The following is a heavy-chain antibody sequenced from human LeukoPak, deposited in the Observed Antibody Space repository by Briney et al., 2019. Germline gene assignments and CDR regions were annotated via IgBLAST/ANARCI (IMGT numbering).Heavy chain of an antibody. CDR1: GFTFSSYD. D-gene: IGHD3-16*01. CDR3: ARGDYGYYGMDV. Sequence: QPGGSLRLSCAAFGFTFSSYDMHWVGQAPGKGLEWVAVIWYDGSNKYYADSVKGRFTISRDNSKNTLYLQVNSLRAEDTAVYYCARGDYGYYGMDVWGQAATATDSS. CDR2: IWYDGSNK. V-gene: IGHV3-33*01. J-gene: IGHJ6*02.